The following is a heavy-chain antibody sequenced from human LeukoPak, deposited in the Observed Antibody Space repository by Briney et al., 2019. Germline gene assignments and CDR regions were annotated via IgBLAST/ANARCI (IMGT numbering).Heavy chain of an antibody. Sequence: ASVKVSCKASGYTFTSYYMHWVRQAPGQGLEWMGIINPSGGSTSYAQKFQGRVTMTRDTSTSTVYIELSSLRSEDTAVYYCARDLEYSITGGGNYYYYYGMDVWGQGTTVTVSS. CDR2: INPSGGST. D-gene: IGHD6-6*01. J-gene: IGHJ6*02. CDR1: GYTFTSYY. CDR3: ARDLEYSITGGGNYYYYYGMDV. V-gene: IGHV1-46*01.